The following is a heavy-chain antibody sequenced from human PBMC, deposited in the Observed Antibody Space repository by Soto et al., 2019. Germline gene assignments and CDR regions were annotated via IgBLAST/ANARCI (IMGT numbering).Heavy chain of an antibody. Sequence: QVQLVQSGAEVKKPGASVKVSCKASGDTFTDYYIHWVRQAPGQGLEWMGTVNPSGGHTTYAQHLLGRMTMTSDTSTNTLYMELTSLTSEDTAVYYCARGGHVVVVTAALDYWGQGTLVTVSS. CDR2: VNPSGGHT. V-gene: IGHV1-46*01. CDR1: GDTFTDYY. CDR3: ARGGHVVVVTAALDY. J-gene: IGHJ4*02. D-gene: IGHD2-21*02.